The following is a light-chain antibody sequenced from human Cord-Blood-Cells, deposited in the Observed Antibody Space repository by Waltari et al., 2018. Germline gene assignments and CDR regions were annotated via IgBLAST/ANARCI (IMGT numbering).Light chain of an antibody. Sequence: IVLTQSPRTLSLPPGERATPSCRSSQSVSSSYLAWYQQKRGQAPRLPIYGASSRATGIPDRFSGSGSGTDFTLTISRLEHEDFAVYYCQQYGSYTFGQGTKLEIK. CDR1: QSVSSSY. CDR3: QQYGSYT. V-gene: IGKV3-20*01. J-gene: IGKJ2*01. CDR2: GAS.